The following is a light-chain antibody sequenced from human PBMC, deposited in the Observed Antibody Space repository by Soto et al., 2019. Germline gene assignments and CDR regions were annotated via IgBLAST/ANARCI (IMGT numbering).Light chain of an antibody. CDR2: KAS. CDR3: QQYGSSPRT. V-gene: IGKV1-5*03. J-gene: IGKJ1*01. CDR1: QTISSW. Sequence: DIQMTQSPSTLSGSVGDRVTITFRASQTISSWLAWYQQKPGKAPKLLIYKASTLKSGVPSRFSGSGSGTDFTLTISRLEPEDFAVYYCQQYGSSPRTFGQGSKVDIK.